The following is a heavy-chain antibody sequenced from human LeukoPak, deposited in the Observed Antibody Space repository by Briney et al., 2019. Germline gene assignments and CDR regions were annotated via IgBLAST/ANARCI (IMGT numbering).Heavy chain of an antibody. CDR3: ARNDYGGNPHTDY. D-gene: IGHD4-17*01. CDR1: GLTFSSYW. J-gene: IGHJ4*02. CDR2: IKQDGSEK. Sequence: GGSLRLSCAASGLTFSSYWMSWVRQAPGKGLEWVANIKQDGSEKYYVDSVKGRFTISRDNAKNSLYLQMNSLRAEDTAVYYCARNDYGGNPHTDYWGQGTLVTVSS. V-gene: IGHV3-7*01.